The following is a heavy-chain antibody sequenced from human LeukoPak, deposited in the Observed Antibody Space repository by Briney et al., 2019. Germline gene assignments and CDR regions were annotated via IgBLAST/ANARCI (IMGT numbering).Heavy chain of an antibody. V-gene: IGHV3-53*01. CDR1: GFSVSSNH. Sequence: GGSLRLSCTASGFSVSSNHMSWVRQAPGKGLEWVSLMYGGGATSYAESVKGRFTLSRDNSKNTLFFEMNSLRAEDTAVYYCARLAAGYWYLDLWGRGTLVTVSS. CDR3: ARLAAGYWYLDL. J-gene: IGHJ2*01. D-gene: IGHD3-22*01. CDR2: MYGGGAT.